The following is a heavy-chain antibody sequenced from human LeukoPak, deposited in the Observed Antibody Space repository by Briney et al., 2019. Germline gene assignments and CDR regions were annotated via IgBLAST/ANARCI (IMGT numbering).Heavy chain of an antibody. CDR3: ARSRTLWRAFDI. Sequence: GGSLRLSCAASGFTFSSHDMHWVRQTTGKGLEWVSGIGTAGDPYYLDSVKGRFTISRENAKNSLYLQMNSLRAGDMAVYYCARSRTLWRAFDIWGQGTMVTVSS. CDR2: IGTAGDP. J-gene: IGHJ3*02. D-gene: IGHD2-21*01. V-gene: IGHV3-13*05. CDR1: GFTFSSHD.